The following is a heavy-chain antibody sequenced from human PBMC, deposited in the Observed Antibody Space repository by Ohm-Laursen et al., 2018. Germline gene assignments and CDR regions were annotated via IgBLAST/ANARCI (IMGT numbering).Heavy chain of an antibody. CDR2: TNPNSGNT. V-gene: IGHV1-8*01. CDR3: ATNYYDSSGLHD. J-gene: IGHJ4*02. Sequence: ASVKVSCKASGYTFSSYDIIWVRQASGQGPEWMGWTNPNSGNTGYAQKFQGRVTMTRNTSISTAYMELSSLRSEDTAVYYCATNYYDSSGLHDWGQGTLVTVSS. CDR1: GYTFSSYD. D-gene: IGHD3-22*01.